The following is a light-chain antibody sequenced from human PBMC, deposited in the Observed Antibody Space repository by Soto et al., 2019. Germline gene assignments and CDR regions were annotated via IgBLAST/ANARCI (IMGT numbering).Light chain of an antibody. Sequence: QSALTQPASVSGSPGQSITISCTGSGSDVGGYNYVSWYQQHPGKAPKLIIYEVSNRPSGVSNRFSGSKSGNTASLTISGLQAEDEADYYCSSYTTNSTPYVFGTGTKLTVL. V-gene: IGLV2-14*01. CDR2: EVS. CDR1: GSDVGGYNY. J-gene: IGLJ1*01. CDR3: SSYTTNSTPYV.